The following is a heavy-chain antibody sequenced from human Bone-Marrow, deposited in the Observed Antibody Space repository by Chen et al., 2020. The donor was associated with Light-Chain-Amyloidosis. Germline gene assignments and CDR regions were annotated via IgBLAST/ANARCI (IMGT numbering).Heavy chain of an antibody. D-gene: IGHD3-16*02. CDR2: IYYSGGT. CDR3: ARDPYDYVWGSYRPNNNWFDP. CDR1: GGSISSSSYY. Sequence: QLQLQESGPGLVKPSETLSLTCTVSGGSISSSSYYWGWIRQPPGKGLEWIGSIYYSGGTYYNPSLKSQVPISVDLSKNQFSLKLSSVTAADTAGYYCARDPYDYVWGSYRPNNNWFDPWGQGTLVTVSS. J-gene: IGHJ5*02. V-gene: IGHV4-39*07.